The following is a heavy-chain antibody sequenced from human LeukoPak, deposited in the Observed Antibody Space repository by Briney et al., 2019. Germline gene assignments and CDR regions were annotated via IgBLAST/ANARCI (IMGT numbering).Heavy chain of an antibody. V-gene: IGHV3-7*03. J-gene: IGHJ6*02. CDR2: IKQDGSQK. CDR1: GFTFSSYW. D-gene: IGHD3-22*01. CDR3: ARDMHDSSGYYFYYYYGMDV. Sequence: GGSLRLSCAASGFTFSSYWMSWVRQAPGKGLEWVANIKQDGSQKYYVDSVKGRFTISRDNAKNSLYLQMNSLRAEDTAVYYCARDMHDSSGYYFYYYYGMDVWGQGTTVTVSS.